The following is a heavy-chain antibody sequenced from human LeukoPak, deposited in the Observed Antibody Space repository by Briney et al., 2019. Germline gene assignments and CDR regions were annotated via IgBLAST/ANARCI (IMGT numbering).Heavy chain of an antibody. Sequence: SETLSLTCKVSGDTISSENYYWAWIRQPPGKGLEWFGSLYFSRTTYYNPSLKSRVSISVDTSKNQFSLKVNSVTAADTALYFCARENSGSGFWSGRGYYFDSWGQGTLVIVSS. CDR2: LYFSRTT. CDR1: GDTISSENYY. V-gene: IGHV4-39*07. CDR3: ARENSGSGFWSGRGYYFDS. D-gene: IGHD3-3*01. J-gene: IGHJ4*02.